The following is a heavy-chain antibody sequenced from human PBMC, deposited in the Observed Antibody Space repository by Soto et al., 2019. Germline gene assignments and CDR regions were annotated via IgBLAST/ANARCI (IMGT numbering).Heavy chain of an antibody. V-gene: IGHV3-11*01. CDR2: ISRSGSTI. CDR1: GFTFSNHY. CDR3: GREPQVGDERVATRPSIQQYGRAV. J-gene: IGHJ6*02. Sequence: QMQLVESGGGLVEPGGSLRLSCEASGFTFSNHYMSWIRQAPGKGLEWVSYISRSGSTIYYADSVRGRFTISRDNSXXSXNLQMEGLRAEVTVRYAWGREPQVGDERVATRPSIQQYGRAVWGGGTTVTVSS. D-gene: IGHD2-15*01.